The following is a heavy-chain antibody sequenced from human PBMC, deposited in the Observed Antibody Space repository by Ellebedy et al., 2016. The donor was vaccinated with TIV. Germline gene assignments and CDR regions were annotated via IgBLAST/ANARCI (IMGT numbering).Heavy chain of an antibody. CDR1: GGTFSSYA. J-gene: IGHJ4*02. D-gene: IGHD1-26*01. V-gene: IGHV1-69*13. Sequence: SVKVSCXASGGTFSSYAISWVRQAPGQGLEWMGGIIPIFGTANYAQKFQGRVTITADESTSTAYMELSSLRSEDTAVYYCARNIVGATKVDYWGQGTLVTVSS. CDR2: IIPIFGTA. CDR3: ARNIVGATKVDY.